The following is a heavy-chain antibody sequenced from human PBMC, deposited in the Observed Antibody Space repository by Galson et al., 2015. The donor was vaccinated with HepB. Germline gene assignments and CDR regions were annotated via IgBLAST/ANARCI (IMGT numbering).Heavy chain of an antibody. CDR2: INPNSGGT. J-gene: IGHJ5*02. CDR1: GYTFTGYY. D-gene: IGHD2-2*01. CDR3: ARVPAAMQLRANWFDP. V-gene: IGHV1-2*06. Sequence: SVKVSCKASGYTFTGYYMHWVRQAPGQGLEWMGRINPNSGGTNYAQKFQGRVTMTRDTSISTAYMELSRLRSDDTAVYYCARVPAAMQLRANWFDPWGQGTLVTVSS.